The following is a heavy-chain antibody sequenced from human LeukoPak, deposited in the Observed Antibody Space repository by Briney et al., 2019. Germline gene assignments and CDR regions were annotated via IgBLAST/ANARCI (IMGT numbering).Heavy chain of an antibody. V-gene: IGHV3-74*01. J-gene: IGHJ4*02. D-gene: IGHD2-2*01. CDR3: ARDKNYQLHDY. Sequence: GGSLGLSCAASGFTFSSYWMHWVRHAPGKGLVWVSRINSDGSSTSYADSVKGRFTISRDNAKNTLYLQMNSLRAEDTAVYYCARDKNYQLHDYWGQGTLVTVSS. CDR1: GFTFSSYW. CDR2: INSDGSST.